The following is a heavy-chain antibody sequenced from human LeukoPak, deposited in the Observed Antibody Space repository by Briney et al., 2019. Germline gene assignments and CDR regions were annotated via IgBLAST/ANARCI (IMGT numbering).Heavy chain of an antibody. V-gene: IGHV1-8*02. CDR2: MNPNSGNT. CDR1: GFTFTSSA. Sequence: GTSVKVSCKASGFTFTSSAMQWVRQATGQGLEWMGWMNPNSGNTGYAQKFQGRVTMTRNTSISTAYMELSSLRSEDTAVYYCARGPAWGFDYWGQGTLVTVSS. D-gene: IGHD1-26*01. J-gene: IGHJ4*02. CDR3: ARGPAWGFDY.